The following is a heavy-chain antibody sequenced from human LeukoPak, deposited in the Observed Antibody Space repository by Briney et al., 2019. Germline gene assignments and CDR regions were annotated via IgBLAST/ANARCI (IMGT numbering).Heavy chain of an antibody. V-gene: IGHV4-38-2*02. CDR1: GYSISSGSY. J-gene: IGHJ5*02. CDR2: IYHSGST. Sequence: SETLSLTCTVSGYSISSGSYLGWIRQPPGKGLDWVGSIYHSGSTYHNPSLKSQVTISVDTSKNQFSLKLRSVTAADTAVYYCARPTARLGWFDPWGQGTLVTVSS. CDR3: ARPTARLGWFDP. D-gene: IGHD6-6*01.